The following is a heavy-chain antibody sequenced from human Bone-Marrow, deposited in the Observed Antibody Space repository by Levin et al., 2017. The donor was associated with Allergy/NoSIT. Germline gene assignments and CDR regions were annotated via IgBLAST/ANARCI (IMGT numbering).Heavy chain of an antibody. D-gene: IGHD3-16*01. CDR1: GFVFSTHG. J-gene: IGHJ4*02. CDR3: AKDRSRGYAYVTPLSWSDSFDS. Sequence: PGGSLRLSCATSGFVFSTHGMHWFRQTPGKGLEWVAVISFDGNKKYYADSVKGRFTVSRDNSRNTLSLQMNSLNGEDTAVYYCAKDRSRGYAYVTPLSWSDSFDSWGQGTLVTVSS. CDR2: ISFDGNKK. V-gene: IGHV3-30*18.